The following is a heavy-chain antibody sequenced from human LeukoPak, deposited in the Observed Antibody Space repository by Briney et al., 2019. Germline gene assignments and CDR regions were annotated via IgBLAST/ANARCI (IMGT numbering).Heavy chain of an antibody. CDR2: IYYSGST. J-gene: IGHJ3*02. CDR3: ARYNWKEDAFDI. CDR1: GGSISSYY. Sequence: SETLSLTCTVSGGSISSYYWSWIRQPPGKGPEWIGYIYYSGSTNYNPSLKSRVTISVDTSKNQFSLKLSSVTAADTAVYYCARYNWKEDAFDIWGQGTMVTASS. V-gene: IGHV4-59*01. D-gene: IGHD1-1*01.